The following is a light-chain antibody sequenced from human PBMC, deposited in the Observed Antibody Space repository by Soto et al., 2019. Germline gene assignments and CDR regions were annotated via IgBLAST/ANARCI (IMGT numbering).Light chain of an antibody. CDR2: DAS. V-gene: IGKV3-20*01. CDR3: QQYGSSPWT. Sequence: EVALTQSPGTLSLSPGARATLSCRASQTIANNYLTWYQQKPGQAPRVLIYDASTRATGIPDRFGGSGSGTDFTLTISRLEPEDFAVYYCQQYGSSPWTFGQGPKVDI. J-gene: IGKJ1*01. CDR1: QTIANNY.